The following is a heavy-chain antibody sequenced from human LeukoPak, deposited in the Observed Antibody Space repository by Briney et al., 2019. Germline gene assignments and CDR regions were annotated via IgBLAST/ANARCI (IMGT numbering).Heavy chain of an antibody. J-gene: IGHJ4*02. CDR1: GFTFSSYW. CDR2: IKQDGSEK. V-gene: IGHV3-7*01. D-gene: IGHD5-18*01. CDR3: ARDSGREGMDTVIDY. Sequence: GGSLRLSCAASGFTFSSYWMSWVRQAPGKGLEWVANIKQDGSEKYYVDSVKGRFTISRDNAKNSLYLQMNSLRAEDTAVYYCARDSGREGMDTVIDYWGQGTLVTVSS.